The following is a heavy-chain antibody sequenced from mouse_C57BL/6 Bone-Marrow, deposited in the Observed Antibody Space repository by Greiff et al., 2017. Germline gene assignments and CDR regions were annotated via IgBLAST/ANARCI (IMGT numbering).Heavy chain of an antibody. V-gene: IGHV5-17*01. Sequence: EVKLMASGGGLVKPGGSLNLSCAASGFTFSDYGMHWVRQAPEKGLEWVAYISSGSSTIYYADTVKGRFTISRDNAKNTLFLQMTSLRSEDTAMYYCARRRTSIDYWGQGTTLTVSS. CDR3: ARRRTSIDY. CDR1: GFTFSDYG. CDR2: ISSGSSTI. J-gene: IGHJ2*01.